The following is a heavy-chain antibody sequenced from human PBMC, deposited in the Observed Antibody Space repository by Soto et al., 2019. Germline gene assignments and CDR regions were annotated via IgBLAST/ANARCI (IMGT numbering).Heavy chain of an antibody. Sequence: SETLSPPCTPSGASISTDSSYWSWIRQPPGKGLERIAYISYSETTYYNPSLRSRVTISADLSMTQFSLNLASVTAAHTAVYYCSGVDYGVQGVIINDYWGQGALVTVSS. V-gene: IGHV4-30-4*01. CDR1: GASISTDSSY. D-gene: IGHD3-10*01. CDR2: ISYSETT. J-gene: IGHJ4*01. CDR3: SGVDYGVQGVIINDY.